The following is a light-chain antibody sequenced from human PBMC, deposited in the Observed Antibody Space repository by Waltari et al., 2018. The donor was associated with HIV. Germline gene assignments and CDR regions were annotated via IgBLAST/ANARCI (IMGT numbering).Light chain of an antibody. V-gene: IGKV1-12*01. J-gene: IGKJ3*01. CDR3: QQANSFPFA. Sequence: DIQITQSPSSLSASVGDRVTITCQASQDIKYLLNWYQHKPGKAPKLLIFAASNLQSGVPSRFSGSGSGTDFTLTISSLQPEDFATYYCQQANSFPFAFGPGTKVDVK. CDR1: QDIKYL. CDR2: AAS.